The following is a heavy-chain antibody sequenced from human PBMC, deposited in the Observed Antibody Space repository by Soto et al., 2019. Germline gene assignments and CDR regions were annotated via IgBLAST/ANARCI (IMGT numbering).Heavy chain of an antibody. CDR3: AGCVRFLESGPYSYYMDV. V-gene: IGHV3-33*01. CDR1: GFTFSSYG. D-gene: IGHD3-3*01. J-gene: IGHJ6*03. Sequence: GVSLRLSCAASGFTFSSYGMHWVRQAPGKGLEWVAVIWYDGSNKYYADSVKGRFTICRDNSKNTLYLQMNSLTAEDTAVYYCAGCVRFLESGPYSYYMDVWGKGTTVTVSS. CDR2: IWYDGSNK.